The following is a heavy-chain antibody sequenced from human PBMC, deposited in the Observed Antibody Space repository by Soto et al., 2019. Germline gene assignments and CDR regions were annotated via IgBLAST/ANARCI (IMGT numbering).Heavy chain of an antibody. V-gene: IGHV3-30*18. CDR3: AKDRADMSGGSSMSLPGYGMDV. Sequence: QVQLVESGGGVVQPGRSLRPSCAASGFTFSSYGMHWVRQAPGKGLEWVAVISYDGSNKYYADSVRGRFTISRDNSKNTLYLQMNSLRAEDTAVYYCAKDRADMSGGSSMSLPGYGMDVWGQGTTVIVSS. CDR1: GFTFSSYG. CDR2: ISYDGSNK. D-gene: IGHD2-15*01. J-gene: IGHJ6*02.